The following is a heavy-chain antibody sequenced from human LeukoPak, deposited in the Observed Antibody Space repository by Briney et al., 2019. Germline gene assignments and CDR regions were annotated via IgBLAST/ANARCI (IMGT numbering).Heavy chain of an antibody. Sequence: PSETLSLTCTVSGGSISSSSYYWGWIRQPPGKGLEWIGSIYYSGSTYYNPSLKSRVTISGDTSKNQFSLKLSSVPAADTAVYYCARLSPYGDYLGYYYYYYMDVWGKGTTVTVSS. CDR2: IYYSGST. D-gene: IGHD4-17*01. J-gene: IGHJ6*03. V-gene: IGHV4-39*01. CDR3: ARLSPYGDYLGYYYYYYMDV. CDR1: GGSISSSSYY.